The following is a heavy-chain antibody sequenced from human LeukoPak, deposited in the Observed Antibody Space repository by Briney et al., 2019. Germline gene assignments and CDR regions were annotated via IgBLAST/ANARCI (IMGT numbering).Heavy chain of an antibody. J-gene: IGHJ2*01. Sequence: GGSLRLSCAASGFTFSSYWMSWVRQAPGKGLEWVANIKQDGSEKYYVDSVKGRFTISRDNAKNSLYLQMNSLRAEDTAVYYCARVGTMIVVVSHPNQEADWYFDLWGRGTLVTVSS. D-gene: IGHD3-22*01. CDR2: IKQDGSEK. CDR3: ARVGTMIVVVSHPNQEADWYFDL. V-gene: IGHV3-7*01. CDR1: GFTFSSYW.